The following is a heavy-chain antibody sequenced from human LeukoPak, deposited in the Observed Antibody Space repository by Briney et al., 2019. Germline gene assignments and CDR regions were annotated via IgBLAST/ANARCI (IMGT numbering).Heavy chain of an antibody. V-gene: IGHV3-30*04. CDR3: ARRRRILGNIVVVPAAALGRYYFDD. D-gene: IGHD2-2*01. Sequence: GGSLRLSCAASGFTFSSYAMHWVRQAPGKGLEWVAVISYDGSNKYYADSVKGRFTISRDNSKNTLYLQMNSLRAEDTAVYYCARRRRILGNIVVVPAAALGRYYFDDGGQGTLVTVSS. CDR1: GFTFSSYA. J-gene: IGHJ4*02. CDR2: ISYDGSNK.